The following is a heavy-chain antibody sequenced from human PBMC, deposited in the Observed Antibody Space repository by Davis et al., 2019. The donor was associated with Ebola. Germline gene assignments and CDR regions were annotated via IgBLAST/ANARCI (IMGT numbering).Heavy chain of an antibody. D-gene: IGHD5-18*01. V-gene: IGHV3-33*01. J-gene: IGHJ6*02. CDR3: ARDAIQLWFSGMDV. CDR2: IWYDGSNK. Sequence: GESLKISCAASGFTFSSYGMHWVRQAPGKGLEWVAVIWYDGSNKYYADSVKGRFTISRDNSKNTLYLQMNSLRAEDTAVYYCARDAIQLWFSGMDVWGQGTTVTVSS. CDR1: GFTFSSYG.